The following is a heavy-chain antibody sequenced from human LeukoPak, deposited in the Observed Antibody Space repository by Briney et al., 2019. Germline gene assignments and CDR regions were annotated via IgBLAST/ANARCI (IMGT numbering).Heavy chain of an antibody. Sequence: ASVKVSCKASGYTFTSYGICWVRQAPGQGLEWVGWISAYNGDTNYAQKLQGRVTMTTDTSTNTAYMELRSLRSDDTAVYYCASWGRDGYNSFDYWGQGTLVTVSS. D-gene: IGHD5-24*01. CDR1: GYTFTSYG. CDR2: ISAYNGDT. J-gene: IGHJ4*02. CDR3: ASWGRDGYNSFDY. V-gene: IGHV1-18*01.